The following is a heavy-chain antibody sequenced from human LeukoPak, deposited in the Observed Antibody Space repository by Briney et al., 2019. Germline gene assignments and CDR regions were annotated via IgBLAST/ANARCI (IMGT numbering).Heavy chain of an antibody. Sequence: SVKVSCKASGDTFKNYAISWVRQAPGPGHGLEWMAGIIPIFGTANYAQKFQGRVTITADESTSTAYMELSSLRSEDTAVYYCARDLTYCSGGSCYSVVWGQGTTVTVSS. CDR2: IIPIFGTA. V-gene: IGHV1-69*01. J-gene: IGHJ6*02. D-gene: IGHD2-15*01. CDR3: ARDLTYCSGGSCYSVV. CDR1: GDTFKNYA.